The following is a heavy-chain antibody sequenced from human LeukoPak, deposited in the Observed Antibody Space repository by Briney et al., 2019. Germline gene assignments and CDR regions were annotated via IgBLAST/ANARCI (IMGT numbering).Heavy chain of an antibody. CDR2: IYSGGDT. D-gene: IGHD3-9*01. J-gene: IGHJ4*02. CDR3: VSHSDTLTSYSFDY. Sequence: GGSLRLFCAASGFTVSSNYMSWVRQAPGKGLEWVSIIYSGGDTYYADSVKGRFTVSRDNSKNTLFLQMSSLRAEETAVYYCVSHSDTLTSYSFDYWGQGTLVIVSA. V-gene: IGHV3-53*01. CDR1: GFTVSSNY.